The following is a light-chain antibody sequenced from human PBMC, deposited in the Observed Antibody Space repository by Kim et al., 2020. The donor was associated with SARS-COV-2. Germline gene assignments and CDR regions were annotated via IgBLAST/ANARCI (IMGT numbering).Light chain of an antibody. CDR1: QSISSW. CDR3: KQYNSYYT. CDR2: DAS. J-gene: IGKJ2*01. Sequence: LSATVGGRGTISCRASQSISSWLAWYQQTPGKAPKPRIYDASSLKSGVQSRFSGSGSGTEFTLTISSLQPDDFATYYCKQYNSYYTLGQGTKLEI. V-gene: IGKV1-5*01.